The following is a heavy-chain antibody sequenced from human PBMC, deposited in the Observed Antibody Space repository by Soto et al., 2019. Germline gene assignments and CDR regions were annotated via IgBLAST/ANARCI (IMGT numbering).Heavy chain of an antibody. Sequence: TGGSLRLSCAASGFTLSNHWMTWVRQAPRKGLEWVASIRQGVTDRFYMDSVKGRFTISRDDARNSRYLQMDGLRADDTAVYHCARVETSVNFTNAPWVAGVGVWGQGTTVTVSS. CDR1: GFTLSNHW. CDR2: IRQGVTDR. D-gene: IGHD1-1*01. CDR3: ARVETSVNFTNAPWVAGVGV. J-gene: IGHJ6*02. V-gene: IGHV3-7*03.